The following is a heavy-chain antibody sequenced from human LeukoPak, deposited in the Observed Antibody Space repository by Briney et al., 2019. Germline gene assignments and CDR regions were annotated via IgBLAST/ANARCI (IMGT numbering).Heavy chain of an antibody. CDR2: ISLGGTT. Sequence: SETLSLTCTVSDYSISNTYYWVWIRQPPGKGLESIGSISLGGTTNYNPSLKSRITISVDTSKNQFSLKLSSVTAADTAVYYCARLPDYYSRHGAPGWGQGTLVTVSS. D-gene: IGHD3-10*01. CDR1: DYSISNTYY. J-gene: IGHJ4*02. V-gene: IGHV4-38-2*02. CDR3: ARLPDYYSRHGAPG.